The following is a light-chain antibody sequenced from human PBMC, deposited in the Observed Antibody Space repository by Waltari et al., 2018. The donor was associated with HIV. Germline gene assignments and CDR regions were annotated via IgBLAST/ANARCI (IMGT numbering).Light chain of an antibody. CDR2: SNN. V-gene: IGLV1-44*01. Sequence: QSVLTQAPSASGTPGQKVTISCSASSSNIGTTTVNWYQQFPGTAPKLLIYSNNQRPSGVPDRFSGSKSGTSASLAISGLRSEDEAEYHCATWDDSLSGPVFGGGTQLTVL. CDR3: ATWDDSLSGPV. J-gene: IGLJ2*01. CDR1: SSNIGTTT.